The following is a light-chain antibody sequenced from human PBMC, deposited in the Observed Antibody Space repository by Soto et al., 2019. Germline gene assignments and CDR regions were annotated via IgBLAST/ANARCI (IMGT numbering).Light chain of an antibody. J-gene: IGLJ3*02. CDR3: SSFTGSNNYIV. CDR2: EVT. Sequence: QSALTQPPSASGFPGQSVTISCTEPKSDIGGDNYVSWYHRQPGRAPKLIIYEVTERPSGVPGRFSGSKSGDTASLTVTGLQAEDEGEYYCSSFTGSNNYIVFGGGTQLTVL. CDR1: KSDIGGDNY. V-gene: IGLV2-8*01.